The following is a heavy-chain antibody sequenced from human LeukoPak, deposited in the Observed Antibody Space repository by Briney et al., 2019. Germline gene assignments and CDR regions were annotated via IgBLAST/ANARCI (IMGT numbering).Heavy chain of an antibody. CDR1: RFTFSSYA. Sequence: GRSLRLSCAASRFTFSSYAMSWVRQAPGKGLEWVSAISGSGGSTYYADSVKGRFTISRDNSKNMLYLQMNSLRAEDTAVYYCAKYLGINGYFDYWGQGTLVTVSS. D-gene: IGHD3-22*01. V-gene: IGHV3-23*01. J-gene: IGHJ4*02. CDR2: ISGSGGST. CDR3: AKYLGINGYFDY.